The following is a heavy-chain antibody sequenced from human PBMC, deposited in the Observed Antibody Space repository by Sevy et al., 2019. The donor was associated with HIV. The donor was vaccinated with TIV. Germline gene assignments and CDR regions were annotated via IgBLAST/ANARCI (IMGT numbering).Heavy chain of an antibody. CDR1: GGSISSYY. V-gene: IGHV4-59*01. J-gene: IGHJ4*02. Sequence: SETLSLTCTVSGGSISSYYWSWIRQPPGKGLEWIGYIYYSGSTYYNPSLKSRVTISVDTSKNQFSLKLSSVTAADTAVYYCARGPSIRWGQGTLVTVSS. CDR2: IYYSGST. D-gene: IGHD2-2*02. CDR3: ARGPSIR.